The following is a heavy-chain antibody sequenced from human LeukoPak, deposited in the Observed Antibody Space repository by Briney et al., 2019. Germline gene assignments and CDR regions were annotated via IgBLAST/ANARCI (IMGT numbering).Heavy chain of an antibody. V-gene: IGHV3-48*03. CDR3: TRGPLIRFDY. J-gene: IGHJ4*02. Sequence: GGSLRLSCAASGFTFSSYEMNWVRQAPGKGLEWVSYISSSGTIYYADSVKGRFIISRDNAKNSLYLQMNSLRAEDTAVYFRTRGPLIRFDYWGQGTLVTVSS. CDR2: ISSSGTI. CDR1: GFTFSSYE. D-gene: IGHD3-16*01.